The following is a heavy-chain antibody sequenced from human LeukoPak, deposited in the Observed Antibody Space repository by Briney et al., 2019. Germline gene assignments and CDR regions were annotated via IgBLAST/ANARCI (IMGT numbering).Heavy chain of an antibody. D-gene: IGHD2-2*01. J-gene: IGHJ6*04. Sequence: PGGSLRLSCAASGFTFSSYSMNWVRQAPGKGLEWVSSISSSSSYIYYADSVKGRFTISRDNAKNSLYLQMNSLRAEDTAVYYCASLKVVPAAPDVWGKGTTVTVSS. V-gene: IGHV3-21*01. CDR3: ASLKVVPAAPDV. CDR2: ISSSSSYI. CDR1: GFTFSSYS.